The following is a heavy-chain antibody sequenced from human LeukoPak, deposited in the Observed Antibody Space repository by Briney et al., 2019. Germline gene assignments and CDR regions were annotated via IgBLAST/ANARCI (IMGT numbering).Heavy chain of an antibody. D-gene: IGHD5-12*01. V-gene: IGHV1-18*01. CDR3: ARDPEGYSGSWFDP. J-gene: IGHJ5*02. CDR1: GYTFTSYG. Sequence: EASVKVSCTASGYTFTSYGISWVRQAPGQGLEWMGWISAYNGNTNYAQKLQGRVTMTTDTSTSTAYMELRSLRSDDTAVYYCARDPEGYSGSWFDPWGQGTLVTVSS. CDR2: ISAYNGNT.